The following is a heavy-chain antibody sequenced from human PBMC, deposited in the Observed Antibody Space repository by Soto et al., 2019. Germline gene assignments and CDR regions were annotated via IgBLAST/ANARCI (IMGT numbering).Heavy chain of an antibody. D-gene: IGHD6-19*01. J-gene: IGHJ3*02. CDR2: TRNRANIYTT. CDR1: GFTFSDHY. V-gene: IGHV3-72*01. CDR3: ASTSSGRQSDAFDI. Sequence: PGGSLRLSCAASGFTFSDHYMDWVRQAPGKGLEWVGRTRNRANIYTTEYAASVKGRFTISRDDSKNSLYLQMNSLKTEDTAVYYCASTSSGRQSDAFDIWGQGTMVTVSS.